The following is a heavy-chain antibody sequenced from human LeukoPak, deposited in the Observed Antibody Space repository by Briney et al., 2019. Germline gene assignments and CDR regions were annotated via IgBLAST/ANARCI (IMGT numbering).Heavy chain of an antibody. D-gene: IGHD2-2*01. Sequence: PGGSLRLSCAASGFTFSSYSMNWVRQAPGKGLEWVSSISSSGSYIYYADSVKGRFSISRDNAKNSLYLQMNSLRAEDTAVYYCARDDIVVVPAAISYYYGMDVWGQGTTVTVSS. CDR2: ISSSGSYI. CDR3: ARDDIVVVPAAISYYYGMDV. CDR1: GFTFSSYS. J-gene: IGHJ6*02. V-gene: IGHV3-21*01.